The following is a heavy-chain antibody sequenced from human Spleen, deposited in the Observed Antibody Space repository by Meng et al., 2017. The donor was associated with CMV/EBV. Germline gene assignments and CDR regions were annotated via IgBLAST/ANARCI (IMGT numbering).Heavy chain of an antibody. CDR3: ARGAWELLH. D-gene: IGHD1-26*01. J-gene: IGHJ4*02. CDR1: GYTFTAHY. V-gene: IGHV1-18*04. Sequence: ASVKVSCKASGYTFTAHYFHWVRQAPGQGLEWMGWISAYNGNTNYAQKLQGRVTMTTDTSTSTAYMELRSLRSDDTAVYYCARGAWELLHWGQGTLVTVSS. CDR2: ISAYNGNT.